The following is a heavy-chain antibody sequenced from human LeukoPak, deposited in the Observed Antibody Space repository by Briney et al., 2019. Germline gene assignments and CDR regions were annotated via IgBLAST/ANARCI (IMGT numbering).Heavy chain of an antibody. CDR3: ATDLGLVDTALEGI. V-gene: IGHV1-24*01. J-gene: IGHJ3*02. CDR1: GYTLTELS. D-gene: IGHD5-18*01. Sequence: ASVKVSCKVSGYTLTELSMLWVRQAPGKGLEWMGGFDPEDGETIYAQKFQGRVTMTEDTSTNTAYMELSSLRSEDTAVYYCATDLGLVDTALEGIWGQGTMVTVSS. CDR2: FDPEDGET.